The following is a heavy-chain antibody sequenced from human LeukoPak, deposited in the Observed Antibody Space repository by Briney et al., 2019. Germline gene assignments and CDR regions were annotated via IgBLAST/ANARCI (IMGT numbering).Heavy chain of an antibody. CDR1: GGTFISYA. Sequence: ASVKVSCKASGGTFISYAISWVRQAPGQALEWMGGIIRIFGTANYSQKFPGRVTITTDESTSTAYMVLSSLSSDDPAVHYCACWKDGDYFAFDIWGQGAMVSVCS. J-gene: IGHJ3*02. CDR2: IIRIFGTA. CDR3: ACWKDGDYFAFDI. V-gene: IGHV1-69*05. D-gene: IGHD4-17*01.